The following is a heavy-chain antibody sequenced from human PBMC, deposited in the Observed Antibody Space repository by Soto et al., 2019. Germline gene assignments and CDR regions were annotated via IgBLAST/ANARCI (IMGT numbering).Heavy chain of an antibody. CDR2: ISSSSSYI. J-gene: IGHJ6*02. Sequence: GGSLRLSCAASGFTFSSYSMNWVRQAPGKGLEWVSSISSSSSYIYYADSVKGRFTISRDNAKNSLYLQMNSLRAEDTAVYYCARARMSVGYSSSWYYYYGMDVWGQGTTVTVSS. V-gene: IGHV3-21*01. CDR3: ARARMSVGYSSSWYYYYGMDV. D-gene: IGHD6-13*01. CDR1: GFTFSSYS.